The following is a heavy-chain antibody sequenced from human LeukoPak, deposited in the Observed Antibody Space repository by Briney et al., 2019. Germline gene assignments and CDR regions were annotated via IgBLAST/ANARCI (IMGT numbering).Heavy chain of an antibody. J-gene: IGHJ3*02. CDR2: ISGAGTT. D-gene: IGHD3-10*01. V-gene: IGHV3-23*01. CDR3: AKDYGGSAYYPIDI. Sequence: GGSLRLSCAATGFTFSSYAMSWVRQAPGKGLEWVSVISGAGTTYYADSVKGRFTISRDNSKNTLYLQMNSLRVEDTALYYCAKDYGGSAYYPIDIWGQGTMVTVSS. CDR1: GFTFSSYA.